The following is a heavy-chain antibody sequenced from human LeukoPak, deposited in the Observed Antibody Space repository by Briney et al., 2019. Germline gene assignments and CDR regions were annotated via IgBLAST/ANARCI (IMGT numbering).Heavy chain of an antibody. V-gene: IGHV1-2*02. Sequence: ASVTVSCKASGYTFTGYYMHWVRQAPGQGLEWMGWINPNSGGTNYAQKFQGRVTMTRDTSISTAYMELGRLRSDDTAVYYCTRGSPGPSYGDGPNDYWGQGTLLTVSS. CDR1: GYTFTGYY. CDR2: INPNSGGT. CDR3: TRGSPGPSYGDGPNDY. D-gene: IGHD4-17*01. J-gene: IGHJ4*02.